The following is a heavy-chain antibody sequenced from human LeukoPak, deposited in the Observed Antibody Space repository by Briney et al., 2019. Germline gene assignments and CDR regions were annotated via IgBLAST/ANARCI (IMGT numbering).Heavy chain of an antibody. CDR2: IYYSGST. D-gene: IGHD3-16*01. Sequence: SETLSLTCTVSGGSIKNYYWSWIRQPPGKGLEWVGFIYYSGSTNYNPSLKSRVTISLDTSKNQFSLKVNSVTAADTAVYFCGGSPKAVYRIDYWGRGTLVTVSS. CDR3: GGSPKAVYRIDY. J-gene: IGHJ4*02. V-gene: IGHV4-59*03. CDR1: GGSIKNYY.